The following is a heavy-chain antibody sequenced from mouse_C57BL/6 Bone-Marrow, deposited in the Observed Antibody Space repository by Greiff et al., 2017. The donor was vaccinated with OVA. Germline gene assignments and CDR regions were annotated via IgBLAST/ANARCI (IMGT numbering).Heavy chain of an antibody. CDR2: INPNYGTT. CDR3: ANEAGIYYYGRGYYFDY. J-gene: IGHJ2*01. Sequence: VQLQQSGPELVKPGASVKISCKASGYSFTDYNMNWVKQSNGKSLEWIGVINPNYGTTSYNQKFKGKATLTVDQSSSTAYMQLNSLTSEDSAVYYCANEAGIYYYGRGYYFDYWGQGTTLTVSS. D-gene: IGHD1-1*01. V-gene: IGHV1-39*01. CDR1: GYSFTDYN.